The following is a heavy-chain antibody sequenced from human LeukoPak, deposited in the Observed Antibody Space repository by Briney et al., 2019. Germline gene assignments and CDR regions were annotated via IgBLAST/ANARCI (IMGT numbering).Heavy chain of an antibody. Sequence: GGSLRLSCAASGFTFSSFSMNWVRQAPGKGLEWVSYISSSSTTIYYADSVKGRFTISRDNAKNSLYLQMNSLRDEDTAVYYRARDYYDSSGYYYGGYWGQGTLVTVSS. V-gene: IGHV3-48*02. D-gene: IGHD3-22*01. CDR1: GFTFSSFS. J-gene: IGHJ4*02. CDR3: ARDYYDSSGYYYGGY. CDR2: ISSSSTTI.